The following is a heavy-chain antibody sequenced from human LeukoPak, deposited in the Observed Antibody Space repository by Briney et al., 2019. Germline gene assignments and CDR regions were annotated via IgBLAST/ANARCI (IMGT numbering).Heavy chain of an antibody. CDR1: GFPFSDYG. D-gene: IGHD3-16*01. CDR2: ISHDGSNK. CDR3: AKVRWGSDDALDS. Sequence: GGSLRLSCAASGFPFSDYGMYWVRQAPGKGLEWLAVISHDGSNKYYADSVKGRITISRDNSMNTLYLQMNSLRAEDTAVYYCAKVRWGSDDALDSWGQGTLVTGSS. V-gene: IGHV3-30*18. J-gene: IGHJ4*02.